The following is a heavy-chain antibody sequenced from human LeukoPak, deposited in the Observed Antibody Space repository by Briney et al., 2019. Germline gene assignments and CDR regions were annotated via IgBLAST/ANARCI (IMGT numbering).Heavy chain of an antibody. CDR2: IIPIFSTA. D-gene: IGHD3-9*01. CDR1: GGTLSSYA. Sequence: SVKASSKASGGTLSSYAISWVRQAPGQVLEWMGRIIPIFSTANYAQKFQGRVTITSDECTSTADMELSSLRSEDTAVYCCARNPYDILTGYGYYFDYWGQGTLVTVSS. J-gene: IGHJ4*02. CDR3: ARNPYDILTGYGYYFDY. V-gene: IGHV1-69*15.